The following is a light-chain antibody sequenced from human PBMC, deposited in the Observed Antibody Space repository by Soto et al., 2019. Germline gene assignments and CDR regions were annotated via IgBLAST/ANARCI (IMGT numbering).Light chain of an antibody. CDR1: SGSIYTNY. CDR3: QSYDSSIPWV. CDR2: DDN. J-gene: IGLJ3*02. Sequence: NFMLTQPHSVSESPGKTVTISCTRTSGSIYTNYVQWFQQRPGSAPTTVIYDDNQRPSGVPDRVSASVDSSSNSASLTISGLRTEDEADYYCQSYDSSIPWVFGGGTKLTVL. V-gene: IGLV6-57*03.